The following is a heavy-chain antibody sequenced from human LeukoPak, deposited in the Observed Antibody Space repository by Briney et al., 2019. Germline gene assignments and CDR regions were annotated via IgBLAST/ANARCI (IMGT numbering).Heavy chain of an antibody. D-gene: IGHD3-9*01. V-gene: IGHV5-51*01. Sequence: GESLNISCNASGYXFTNFWICWVRQMPGKGLEWVAIIYPGDSNTRYSPSFKGQVTISADESISTAYLQWSSLKASDTAIYYCARHGLRYFDWLTSSYYFAMDVWGQGTTVTVSS. CDR3: ARHGLRYFDWLTSSYYFAMDV. CDR2: IYPGDSNT. J-gene: IGHJ6*02. CDR1: GYXFTNFW.